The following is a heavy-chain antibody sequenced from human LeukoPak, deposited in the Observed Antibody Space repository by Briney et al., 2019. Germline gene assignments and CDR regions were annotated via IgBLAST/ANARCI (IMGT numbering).Heavy chain of an antibody. CDR2: IDWDDDK. Sequence: SGPALVHPTPPLTLTCTFSGFSLSTSGMCVSWIRQPPAKALERLARIDWDDDKHYSTSLKTRLTISKDTSKNRVVLTMTNMAPVDTATYFCARMAGTRLIDYWGQGTLVTVSS. CDR3: ARMAGTRLIDY. J-gene: IGHJ4*02. D-gene: IGHD6-19*01. CDR1: GFSLSTSGMC. V-gene: IGHV2-70*11.